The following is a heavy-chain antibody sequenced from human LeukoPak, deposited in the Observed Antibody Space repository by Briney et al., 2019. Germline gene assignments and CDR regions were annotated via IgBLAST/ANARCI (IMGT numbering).Heavy chain of an antibody. CDR3: ARSDALDY. CDR1: GFDFSSNW. CDR2: IKGDGIST. J-gene: IGHJ4*02. V-gene: IGHV3-74*01. Sequence: GSLRLSCAASGFDFSSNWMHWVRHAPGQGLVWGSRIKGDGISTNYADSVKGRFTISRDIAKNTLYLQMNSLRAEDTGVYYCARSDALDYWGQGTLITVSS.